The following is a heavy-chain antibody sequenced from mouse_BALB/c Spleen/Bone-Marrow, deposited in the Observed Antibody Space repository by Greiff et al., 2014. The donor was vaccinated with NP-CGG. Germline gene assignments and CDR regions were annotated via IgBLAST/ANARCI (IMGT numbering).Heavy chain of an antibody. CDR1: GYTLTSYW. CDR3: AGGRGYFDY. CDR2: INPSNGRT. V-gene: IGHV1S81*02. D-gene: IGHD3-3*01. J-gene: IGHJ2*01. Sequence: VKLMESGAELVKPGASVKLSCKASGYTLTSYWMHWVKQRPGQGLEWIGEINPSNGRTNYNEKFKSKATLTVDKSSSTAYMQLSSLASEDSAVYYCAGGRGYFDYWGQGTTLTVSS.